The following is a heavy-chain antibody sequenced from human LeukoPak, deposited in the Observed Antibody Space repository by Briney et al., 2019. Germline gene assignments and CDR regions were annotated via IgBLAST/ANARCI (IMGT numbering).Heavy chain of an antibody. J-gene: IGHJ6*02. D-gene: IGHD3-3*01. CDR2: VSIDGGSK. CDR3: ARPNYDFWSGLRYGMDV. Sequence: PGGSLGLSCAASRFTFSWYAMHWVRQAPGKGLEWVAFVSIDGGSKYYADSVKGRFTISRDNSKDTLDLQMTSLRAEDTAVYYCARPNYDFWSGLRYGMDVWGQGTTVTVSS. CDR1: RFTFSWYA. V-gene: IGHV3-30-3*01.